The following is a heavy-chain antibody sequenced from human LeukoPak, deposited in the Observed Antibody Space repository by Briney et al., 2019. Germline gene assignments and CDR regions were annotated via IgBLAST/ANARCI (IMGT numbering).Heavy chain of an antibody. CDR3: AKDGLWFGELFSHFDY. CDR2: IRYDGSNK. J-gene: IGHJ4*02. Sequence: PGGSLRLSCATSGFTFSSYGIHWVRQAPGKGLEWVAFIRYDGSNKYYADSVKGRFTISRDNSKNTLYLQMNSLRAEDTAVYYCAKDGLWFGELFSHFDYWGQGTLVTVSS. V-gene: IGHV3-30*02. D-gene: IGHD3-10*01. CDR1: GFTFSSYG.